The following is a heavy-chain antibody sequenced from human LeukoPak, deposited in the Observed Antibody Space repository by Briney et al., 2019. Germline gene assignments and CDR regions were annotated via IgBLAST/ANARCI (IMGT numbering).Heavy chain of an antibody. CDR2: ITPKSGDT. D-gene: IGHD3-3*02. Sequence: ASVKVSCKASGYTFSDFYIHWVRQARGQGLEYVGWITPKSGDTYSPQRFQVRVTMTRDASISTAYMELSSLRSDDTAVYFCARVRLADERAWAYWGQGTLVTVSS. CDR3: ARVRLADERAWAY. V-gene: IGHV1-2*02. J-gene: IGHJ4*02. CDR1: GYTFSDFY.